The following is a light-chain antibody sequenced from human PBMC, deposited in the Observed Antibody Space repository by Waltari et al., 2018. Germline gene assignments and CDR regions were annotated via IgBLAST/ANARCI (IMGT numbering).Light chain of an antibody. CDR3: QAWGTGIPKV. CDR1: SGHTTYA. V-gene: IGLV4-69*01. CDR2: LNSDGSH. Sequence: QVVLTQSPSASASLGASVKLTCTLSSGHTTYAIQWHQKQPEKGPRFLMNLNSDGSHNKGDGIPDRFSGSSSGAERYLTISSLQSEDEADYYCQAWGTGIPKVFGSGTKVTVL. J-gene: IGLJ6*01.